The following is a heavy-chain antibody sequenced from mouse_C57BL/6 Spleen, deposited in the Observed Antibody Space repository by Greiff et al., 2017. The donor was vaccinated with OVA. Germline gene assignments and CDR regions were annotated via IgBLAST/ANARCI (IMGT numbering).Heavy chain of an antibody. CDR3: ARSNGYDAMDG. V-gene: IGHV1-64*01. J-gene: IGHJ4*01. CDR1: GYTFTSYW. Sequence: QVQLQQPGAELVKPGASVKLSCKASGYTFTSYWMHWVKQRPGQGLEWIGMIHPNSGSTNYNEKFKSKATLTVDKSSSTAYMQLSSLTSEDSAVYYCARSNGYDAMDGWGQGTSVTVSS. CDR2: IHPNSGST.